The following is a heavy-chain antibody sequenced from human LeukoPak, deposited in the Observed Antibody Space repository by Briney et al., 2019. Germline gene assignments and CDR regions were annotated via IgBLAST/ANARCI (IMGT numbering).Heavy chain of an antibody. CDR1: GFTFTSSA. D-gene: IGHD5-18*01. CDR2: IVVGSGNT. CDR3: AAKSVDTAMVKEGYYYYMDV. V-gene: IGHV1-58*01. Sequence: SVKVSCKASGFTFTSSAVQWVRQARGQRLEWIGWIVVGSGNTNYAQKFQERVTITRDMSTSTAYMELSSLRSEDTAVYYCAAKSVDTAMVKEGYYYYMDVWGKGTTVTVSS. J-gene: IGHJ6*03.